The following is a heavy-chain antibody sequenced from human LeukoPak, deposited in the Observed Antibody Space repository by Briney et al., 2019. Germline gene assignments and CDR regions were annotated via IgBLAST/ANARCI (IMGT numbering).Heavy chain of an antibody. J-gene: IGHJ4*02. D-gene: IGHD3-16*02. Sequence: ASVKVSCKASGYTFTSYGISWVRQAPGQGLEWMGWISAYNGNTNYAQKLQGRVTMTTDTSTSTAYMEVRSLRSDDTAVYYCARSPYDYVWGSYRPQYRFDYWGQGTLVTVSS. V-gene: IGHV1-18*01. CDR3: ARSPYDYVWGSYRPQYRFDY. CDR1: GYTFTSYG. CDR2: ISAYNGNT.